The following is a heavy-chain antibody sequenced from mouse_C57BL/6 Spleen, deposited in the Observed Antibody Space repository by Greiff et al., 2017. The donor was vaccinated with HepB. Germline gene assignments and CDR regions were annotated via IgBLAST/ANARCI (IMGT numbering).Heavy chain of an antibody. D-gene: IGHD1-1*01. CDR1: GYNFTGYW. CDR2: IYPGSGST. J-gene: IGHJ4*01. V-gene: IGHV1-55*01. Sequence: QVQLQQPGAELVKPGASVKMSCTASGYNFTGYWITWVKQRPGQGLEWIGGIYPGSGSTNYNEKFKSKATLTVDTSSSTAYMQLSSLTSEDSAVYYCAITTVYAMDYWGQGTSVTVSS. CDR3: AITTVYAMDY.